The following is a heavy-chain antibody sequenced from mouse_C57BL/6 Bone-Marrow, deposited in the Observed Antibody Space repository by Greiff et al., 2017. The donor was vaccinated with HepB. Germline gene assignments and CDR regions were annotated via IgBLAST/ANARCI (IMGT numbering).Heavy chain of an antibody. CDR1: GYTFTDYN. J-gene: IGHJ4*01. V-gene: IGHV1-18*01. Sequence: EVQLQQSGPELVKPGASVKIPCKASGYTFTDYNMDWVKQSHGKSLEWIGDINPNNGGTIYNQKFKGKATLTVDKSSSTAYMELRSLTSEDTAVYYCAREGITTVVAHYAMDYWGQGTSVTVSS. CDR3: AREGITTVVAHYAMDY. D-gene: IGHD1-1*01. CDR2: INPNNGGT.